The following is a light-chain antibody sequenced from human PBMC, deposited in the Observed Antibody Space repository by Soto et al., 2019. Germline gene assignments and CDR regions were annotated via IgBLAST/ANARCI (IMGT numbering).Light chain of an antibody. CDR1: SSDIGSYSL. Sequence: QSVLTQPASVSGSPGQSITISCTGTSSDIGSYSLVSWYQHHPGKAPKLMIYDVSKRPSGVSNRFSASKSGNTASQTISGLQAEDEADYYCCSYAGSSTTYVFGTGTKVTVL. V-gene: IGLV2-23*02. CDR3: CSYAGSSTTYV. CDR2: DVS. J-gene: IGLJ1*01.